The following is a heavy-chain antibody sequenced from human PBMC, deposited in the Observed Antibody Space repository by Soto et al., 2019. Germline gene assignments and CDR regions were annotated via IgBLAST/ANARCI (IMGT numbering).Heavy chain of an antibody. CDR1: GFTFSSYS. V-gene: IGHV3-48*01. CDR3: SRGGGCRCGSCQFYY. D-gene: IGHD2-15*01. Sequence: EVQLVESGGGLVQPGGSLRLSCAASGFTFSSYSMNWVRQAPGKGLEWVSYISSSSSTIYYADSVKGRFTISRDNAKNSLYPEINPPRAEDKAVYFWSRGGGCRCGSCQFYYWGQGTLVTVSS. J-gene: IGHJ4*02. CDR2: ISSSSSTI.